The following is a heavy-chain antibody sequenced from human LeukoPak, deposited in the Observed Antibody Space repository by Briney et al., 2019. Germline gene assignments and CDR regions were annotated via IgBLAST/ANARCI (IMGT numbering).Heavy chain of an antibody. CDR2: IYYSGST. Sequence: SETLSLTCTVSGGSISSSSYYWGWIRQPPGTGLEWIGSIYYSGSTYYNPSLKSRVTISVDTSKNQFSLKLSSVTAADTAVYYCARGWDTGYSYGHYYYYYYMDVWGKGTTVTISS. V-gene: IGHV4-39*07. CDR1: GGSISSSSYY. D-gene: IGHD5-18*01. CDR3: ARGWDTGYSYGHYYYYYYMDV. J-gene: IGHJ6*03.